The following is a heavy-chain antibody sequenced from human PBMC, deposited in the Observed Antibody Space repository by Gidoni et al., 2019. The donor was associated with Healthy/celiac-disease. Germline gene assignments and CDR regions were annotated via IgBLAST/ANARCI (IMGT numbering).Heavy chain of an antibody. CDR1: GGSFSGYY. D-gene: IGHD3-10*01. CDR3: ARGPSREMADAFDI. V-gene: IGHV4-34*01. J-gene: IGHJ3*02. Sequence: HVQLQQWGAGLLKPSETLSLTCAVYGGSFSGYYWSWIRQPPGKGLEWIGEINHSGSTNYNPSLKSRVTISVDTSKNQFSLKLSSVTAADTAVYYCARGPSREMADAFDIWGQGTMVTVSS. CDR2: INHSGST.